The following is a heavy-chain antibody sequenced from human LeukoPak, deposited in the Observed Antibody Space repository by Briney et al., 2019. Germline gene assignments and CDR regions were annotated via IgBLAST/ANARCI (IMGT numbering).Heavy chain of an antibody. Sequence: SETLSLTCAVSGGSISSSNWWSWVRQPPGKGLEWIGEIYHSGSTNYNPSLKSRVTISVDKSKSQFSLKLSSVTAADTAVYYCARAGYYDSSGYLDYWGQGTLVTVSS. V-gene: IGHV4-4*02. D-gene: IGHD3-22*01. J-gene: IGHJ4*02. CDR1: GGSISSSNW. CDR2: IYHSGST. CDR3: ARAGYYDSSGYLDY.